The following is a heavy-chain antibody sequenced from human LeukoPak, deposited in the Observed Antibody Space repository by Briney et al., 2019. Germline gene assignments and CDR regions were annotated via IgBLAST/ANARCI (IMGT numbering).Heavy chain of an antibody. D-gene: IGHD1-20*01. CDR2: IGGYNGDT. CDR3: ARDITGGEGY. V-gene: IGHV1-18*01. J-gene: IGHJ4*02. Sequence: ASVKVSCKASGYTFTRYSMTWFRQAPGQGLEWMGWIGGYNGDTKYPQKFQDRVTVTTDTSSTTVYMELRSLRSDDTAVYYCARDITGGEGYWGQGTLVTVSS. CDR1: GYTFTRYS.